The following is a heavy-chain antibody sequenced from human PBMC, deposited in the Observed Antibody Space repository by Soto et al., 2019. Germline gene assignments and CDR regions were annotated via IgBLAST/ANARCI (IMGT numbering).Heavy chain of an antibody. Sequence: GGSLRLSCAASGFTFSSYWMSWVRQAPGKGLEWVANIKQDGSEKYYVDSVKGRFTISRDNAKNSLYLQMNSLRAEDTAVYYCARIAAATIWNCYYYGMDVWGQWTTVTVSS. J-gene: IGHJ6*02. CDR1: GFTFSSYW. V-gene: IGHV3-7*01. D-gene: IGHD5-12*01. CDR2: IKQDGSEK. CDR3: ARIAAATIWNCYYYGMDV.